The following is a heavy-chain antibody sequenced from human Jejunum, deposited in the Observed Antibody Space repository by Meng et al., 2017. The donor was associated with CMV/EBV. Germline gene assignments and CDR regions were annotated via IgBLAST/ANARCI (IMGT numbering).Heavy chain of an antibody. Sequence: QVHLQESGPGLLKPSQTLSLTCTVSGGSISGGDYYWSWIRQPPGKGLEWIGYIHDTGSTYYNPSLTSRVDISVGTSNNQFSLTLTSVTAADTAVYFCARGSIFVSFDSWGQGTLVTVSS. V-gene: IGHV4-30-4*01. J-gene: IGHJ4*02. CDR2: IHDTGST. CDR3: ARGSIFVSFDS. CDR1: GGSISGGDYY. D-gene: IGHD3-3*01.